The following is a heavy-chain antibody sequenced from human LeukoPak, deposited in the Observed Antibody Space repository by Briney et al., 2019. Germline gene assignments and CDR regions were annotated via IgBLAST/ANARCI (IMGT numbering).Heavy chain of an antibody. J-gene: IGHJ4*02. CDR3: ASNTGTVFDY. CDR1: GGSISSYY. D-gene: IGHD7-27*01. CDR2: IYYSGST. Sequence: TSETLSLTCTVSGGSISSYYWSWIRQPPGKGLEWIGYIYYSGSTNYNPSLKSRVTISVDTSKNQFSLKLSSVTAADTAVYYCASNTGTVFDYWGQGALVTVSS. V-gene: IGHV4-59*01.